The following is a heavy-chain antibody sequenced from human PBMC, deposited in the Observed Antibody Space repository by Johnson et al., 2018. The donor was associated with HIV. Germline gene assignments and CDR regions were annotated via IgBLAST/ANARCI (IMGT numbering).Heavy chain of an antibody. CDR1: GFTVSSNY. CDR2: IYSGGST. V-gene: IGHV3-66*04. J-gene: IGHJ3*02. CDR3: ASQVRGLRLGVDAFDI. Sequence: VQLVEFGGGLVQPGGSLRLSCAASGFTVSSNYMSWVRQAPGKGLEWVSVIYSGGSTYYADSVKGRFTISRDNSKNTLYLQMNSLRAEDTAVYYCASQVRGLRLGVDAFDIWGQGTLVTVSS. D-gene: IGHD5-12*01.